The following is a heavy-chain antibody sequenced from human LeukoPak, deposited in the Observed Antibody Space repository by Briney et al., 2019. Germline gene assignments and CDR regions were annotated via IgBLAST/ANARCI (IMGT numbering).Heavy chain of an antibody. V-gene: IGHV1-2*02. Sequence: ASVKVSCKASGYTFTSYYMHWIRQAPGQGLEWMGWIEPNSGGTHYAQNFQGRLTISRDTSISTAYMELSRLSSDDTAMYYCARDENWGPDYWGQGTLVTVSS. CDR2: IEPNSGGT. CDR3: ARDENWGPDY. CDR1: GYTFTSYY. J-gene: IGHJ4*02. D-gene: IGHD7-27*01.